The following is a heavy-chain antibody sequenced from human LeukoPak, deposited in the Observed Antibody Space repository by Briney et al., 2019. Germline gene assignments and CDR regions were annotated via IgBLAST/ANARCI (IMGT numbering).Heavy chain of an antibody. J-gene: IGHJ4*02. V-gene: IGHV1-8*01. CDR2: MNPNSGNT. D-gene: IGHD3-3*01. CDR3: AGAPVYDFWSGYYTDGPYFDY. Sequence: ASVKVSCKASGYTFTSYDINWVRQATGQGLEWMGWMNPNSGNTGYAQKFQGRVTMTRNTSISTAYMELSSLRSEDTAVYYCAGAPVYDFWSGYYTDGPYFDYWGQGTLVTVSS. CDR1: GYTFTSYD.